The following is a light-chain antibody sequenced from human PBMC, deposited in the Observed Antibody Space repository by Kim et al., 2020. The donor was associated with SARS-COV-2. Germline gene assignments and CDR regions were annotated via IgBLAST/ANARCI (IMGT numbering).Light chain of an antibody. Sequence: ALGQKVRITCQGDSLRSYYETWYQQRPRQAPVLVIYGRNNRPSGIPDRFSGSSSGNTASLTIGWAQAEDEADFYCQSRDSGGNILFGGGTQLTVL. CDR2: GRN. V-gene: IGLV3-19*01. J-gene: IGLJ2*01. CDR3: QSRDSGGNIL. CDR1: SLRSYY.